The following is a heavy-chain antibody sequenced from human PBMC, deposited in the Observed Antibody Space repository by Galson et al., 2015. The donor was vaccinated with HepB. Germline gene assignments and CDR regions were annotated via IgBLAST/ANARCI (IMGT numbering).Heavy chain of an antibody. CDR2: INPNGGAP. CDR3: ARDLRPTNFGVFTLDY. J-gene: IGHJ4*02. D-gene: IGHD3-3*01. CDR1: GFTFIGYN. Sequence: SVKVSCKGSGFTFIGYNIHWVRQAPGQGLEWLGRINPNGGAPTYAHKFQGRLTLTRATSTNTAYLELTSLNPDDSAIYYCARDLRPTNFGVFTLDYWGQGGLVTVSS. V-gene: IGHV1-2*06.